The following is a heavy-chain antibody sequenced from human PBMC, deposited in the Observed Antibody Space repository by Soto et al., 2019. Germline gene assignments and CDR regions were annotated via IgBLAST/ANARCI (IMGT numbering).Heavy chain of an antibody. V-gene: IGHV4-39*01. CDR2: SYYRGRT. CDR1: GYSIRPSSYY. J-gene: IGHJ5*02. CDR3: ARRQRSPFFDP. Sequence: QLPLQESGPRLVKPSETLSLTCTVSGYSIRPSSYYWGWIRNPPGQGLVWIGTSYYRGRTFYNPSLTIRVTISVDTSKNQFSLKLRSVPAADTAVYYCARRQRSPFFDPWGQATLVTVSS. D-gene: IGHD2-15*01.